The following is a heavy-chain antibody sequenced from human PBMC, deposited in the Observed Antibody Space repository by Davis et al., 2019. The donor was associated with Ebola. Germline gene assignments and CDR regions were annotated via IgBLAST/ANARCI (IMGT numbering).Heavy chain of an antibody. CDR3: ARMIGDCSSSSCAQVGY. D-gene: IGHD2-2*01. Sequence: GESLKISCETSAFPFNKFGMHWVRQAPGKGLEWVAVTAYDGSNTYYGDSVKGRFTIARDASRDTLYLQMNSLRHEDTAVYYCARMIGDCSSSSCAQVGYWGQGTLVSASS. CDR1: AFPFNKFG. CDR2: TAYDGSNT. V-gene: IGHV3-30*03. J-gene: IGHJ1*01.